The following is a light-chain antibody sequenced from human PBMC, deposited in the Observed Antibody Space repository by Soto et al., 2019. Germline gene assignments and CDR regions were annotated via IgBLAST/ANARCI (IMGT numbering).Light chain of an antibody. CDR2: DAS. CDR1: QGISSA. V-gene: IGKV1D-13*01. Sequence: IQMTQSPSSLSASVGDRVTISCRASQGISSALAWYQQKPGKAPKLLIYDASSLESGVPSRFSGSGSGTDFTLTISSLQPEDFATYYCQQFNNYITFGQGTRLEIK. CDR3: QQFNNYIT. J-gene: IGKJ5*01.